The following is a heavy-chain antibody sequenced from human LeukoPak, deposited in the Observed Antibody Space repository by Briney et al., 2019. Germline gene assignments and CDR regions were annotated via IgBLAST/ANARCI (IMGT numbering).Heavy chain of an antibody. CDR3: ARDVEYSSGYYFDAFDI. D-gene: IGHD3-22*01. CDR2: ISGSGGST. CDR1: GFTFSSYA. J-gene: IGHJ3*02. V-gene: IGHV3-23*01. Sequence: GGSLRLSCAASGFTFSSYAMSWVRQAPGKGLEWVSAISGSGGSTYYADSVKGRFTISRDNSKNTLYLQMNSLRAEDTAVYYCARDVEYSSGYYFDAFDIWGQGTMVTVSS.